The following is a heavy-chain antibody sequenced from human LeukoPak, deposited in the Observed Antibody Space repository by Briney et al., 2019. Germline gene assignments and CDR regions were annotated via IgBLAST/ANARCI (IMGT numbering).Heavy chain of an antibody. CDR1: GFTFSRYG. D-gene: IGHD2-15*01. CDR2: IWYDGSNE. Sequence: PGGSLRLSCTASGFTFSRYGMHWVRQGPGKGLEWAATIWYDGSNEYYAASVKGRFTISRDNSKNTLFLQMNTLRADDTAVYYCAREQASSSPAPLGYWGQGTLVTASS. J-gene: IGHJ4*02. CDR3: AREQASSSPAPLGY. V-gene: IGHV3-33*01.